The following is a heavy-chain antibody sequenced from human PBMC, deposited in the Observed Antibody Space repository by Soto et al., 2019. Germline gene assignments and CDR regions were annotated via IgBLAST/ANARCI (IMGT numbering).Heavy chain of an antibody. J-gene: IGHJ6*02. Sequence: PSETLSLTCTVSGGSISSGDYYWSWIRQSPGKGLEWIGYIYYSGSTYYNPSLKSRVTISVDTSKNQFSLKLSSVTAADTAVYYCARGSSIAGLYYGMDVWGQGTTVTVSS. CDR1: GGSISSGDYY. CDR2: IYYSGST. D-gene: IGHD6-6*01. V-gene: IGHV4-30-4*01. CDR3: ARGSSIAGLYYGMDV.